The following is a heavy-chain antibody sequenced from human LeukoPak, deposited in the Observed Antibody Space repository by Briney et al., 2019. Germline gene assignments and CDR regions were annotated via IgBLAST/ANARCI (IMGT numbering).Heavy chain of an antibody. D-gene: IGHD2-2*01. Sequence: ASVKVSCKASGYTFTSYDINWVRQATGQGLEWMGWMNPNSGNTGYAQKFQGRVTMTRNTSISTAYMELSSLRSEDTAVYYCARGLRDIVVVPAVYYFDYWGQGTLVTVSS. CDR3: ARGLRDIVVVPAVYYFDY. CDR2: MNPNSGNT. CDR1: GYTFTSYD. J-gene: IGHJ4*02. V-gene: IGHV1-8*01.